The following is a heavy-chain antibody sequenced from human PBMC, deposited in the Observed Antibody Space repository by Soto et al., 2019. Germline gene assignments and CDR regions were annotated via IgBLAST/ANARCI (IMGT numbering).Heavy chain of an antibody. V-gene: IGHV3-21*01. Sequence: PGGSLRLSCAASGFTFSSYSMNWVRQAPGQGLEWVSSITSSSSYIYYADSVKGRFTISRDNANNLLYLQVNSLRAEDTAVYYCARIGYCSSSSCRRYYMDVWGKGTTVTVSS. J-gene: IGHJ6*03. CDR3: ARIGYCSSSSCRRYYMDV. CDR2: ITSSSSYI. CDR1: GFTFSSYS. D-gene: IGHD2-2*01.